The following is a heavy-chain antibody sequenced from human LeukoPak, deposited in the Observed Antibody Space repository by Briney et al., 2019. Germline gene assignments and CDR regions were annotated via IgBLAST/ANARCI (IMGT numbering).Heavy chain of an antibody. D-gene: IGHD2-15*01. CDR3: ATSGFRGGGSYAFDI. CDR1: GFTLSSYW. V-gene: IGHV3-7*03. Sequence: GGSLRLSCAASGFTLSSYWMSWVRQAPGKGLEWVANIKQDGSEKYYVDSVKGRFTISRDNAKNSLYLQMNSLRAEDTAVYYCATSGFRGGGSYAFDIWGQGTMVTVSS. J-gene: IGHJ3*02. CDR2: IKQDGSEK.